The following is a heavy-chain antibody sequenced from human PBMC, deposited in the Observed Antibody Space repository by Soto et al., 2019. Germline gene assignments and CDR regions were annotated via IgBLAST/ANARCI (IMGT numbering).Heavy chain of an antibody. CDR2: INPNGGVT. V-gene: IGHV1-2*04. J-gene: IGHJ6*03. Sequence: QVQLVQSGAEVKKPGASVTVSCRSSGDTFNDYYIHWVRQAPGQGLEWMGWINPNGGVTKYAQKLKSWVTMTRDTSIRTVYMQLSRLRSDDTAVYYWARESGGATATFDYSYFYMDVWGTGTTVTVSS. CDR3: ARESGGATATFDYSYFYMDV. CDR1: GDTFNDYY. D-gene: IGHD5-12*01.